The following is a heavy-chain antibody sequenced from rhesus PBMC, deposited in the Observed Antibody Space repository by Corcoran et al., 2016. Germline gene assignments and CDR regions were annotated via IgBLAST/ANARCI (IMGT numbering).Heavy chain of an antibody. CDR2: IDPEDGKT. D-gene: IGHD6-37*01. J-gene: IGHJ4*01. CDR3: ATRGGWTYFDY. Sequence: EVQLVQSGAEMKKPGASVKISCKASGYTFTDYYLHWVRQAPGKGLEWMGRIDPEDGKTIHAQKVQDRVTITADTATDTAYMELSSLRSEDTAVYYCATRGGWTYFDYWGQGVLVTVSS. CDR1: GYTFTDYY. V-gene: IGHV1-111*02.